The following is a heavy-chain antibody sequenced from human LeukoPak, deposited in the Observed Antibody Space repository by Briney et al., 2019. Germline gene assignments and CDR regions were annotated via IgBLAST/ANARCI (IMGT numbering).Heavy chain of an antibody. Sequence: ASVKVSCKASGYTFTGYYMHWVRQAPGQGLEWMGWINPNSGGTSYAQKFQGRVTMTRDTSISTAYMELSRLRSDDTAVYYCASLTLSSSWYYFDYWGQGTLVTVSS. CDR1: GYTFTGYY. J-gene: IGHJ4*02. D-gene: IGHD6-13*01. CDR3: ASLTLSSSWYYFDY. CDR2: INPNSGGT. V-gene: IGHV1-2*02.